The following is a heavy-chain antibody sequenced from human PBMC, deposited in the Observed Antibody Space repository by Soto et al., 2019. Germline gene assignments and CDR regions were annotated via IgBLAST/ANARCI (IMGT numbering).Heavy chain of an antibody. D-gene: IGHD6-19*01. CDR2: ISYDGSNK. CDR1: GFTFSSYA. J-gene: IGHJ3*02. CDR3: AKRLPVVGRVFAI. V-gene: IGHV3-30-3*02. Sequence: PGGSLRLSCAASGFTFSSYAMHWVRQAPGKGLEWVAVISYDGSNKYYADSVKGRFTISRDNSKNTLYLQMNSLRAEDTAVYYFAKRLPVVGRVFAICGQGTMVTGS.